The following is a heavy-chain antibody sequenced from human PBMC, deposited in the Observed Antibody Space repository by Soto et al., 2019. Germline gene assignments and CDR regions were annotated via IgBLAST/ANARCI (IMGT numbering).Heavy chain of an antibody. Sequence: GGSLRLSCAASGFTFSSYAMHWVRQAPGKGLEWVAVISYDGSNKYYADSVKGRFTISRDNSKNTLYLQMNSLRAEDTAVYYCARVFRRWGYSIPIPYYGMDVWGQGTTVTVSS. V-gene: IGHV3-30-3*01. D-gene: IGHD2-21*01. CDR2: ISYDGSNK. J-gene: IGHJ6*02. CDR1: GFTFSSYA. CDR3: ARVFRRWGYSIPIPYYGMDV.